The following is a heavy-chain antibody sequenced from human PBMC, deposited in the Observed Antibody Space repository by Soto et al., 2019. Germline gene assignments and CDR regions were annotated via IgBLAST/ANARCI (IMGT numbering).Heavy chain of an antibody. CDR1: GFTFSSYG. J-gene: IGHJ4*02. D-gene: IGHD3-22*01. V-gene: IGHV3-30*18. CDR2: ISYDGSNK. Sequence: GGSLRLSCAASGFTFSSYGMHWVRQAPGKGLEWVAVISYDGSNKYYADSVKGRFTISRDNSKNTLYLQMNSLRAEDTAVYYCAKDSPMIVAGGYFGYWGQGTLVTVSS. CDR3: AKDSPMIVAGGYFGY.